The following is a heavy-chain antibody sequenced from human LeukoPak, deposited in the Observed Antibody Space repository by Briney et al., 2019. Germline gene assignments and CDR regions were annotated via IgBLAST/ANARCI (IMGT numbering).Heavy chain of an antibody. V-gene: IGHV4-59*01. Sequence: SETLSLTXTVSGGSISSYYWTWIRQPPGKGLEWIGYIDYSGSTNYNPSLKSRITMSVDTSKNQFSLKLSSVSAADTAVYWCAREIYGSGSYYFDYWGQGTPVTVSS. CDR3: AREIYGSGSYYFDY. D-gene: IGHD3-10*01. J-gene: IGHJ4*02. CDR2: IDYSGST. CDR1: GGSISSYY.